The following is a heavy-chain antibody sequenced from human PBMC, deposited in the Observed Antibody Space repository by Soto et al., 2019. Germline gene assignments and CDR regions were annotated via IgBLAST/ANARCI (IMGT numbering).Heavy chain of an antibody. CDR3: AREVGYGDFSAALLD. CDR1: GGTFSSHS. D-gene: IGHD4-17*01. Sequence: VQLMQSGAEVKQPGSSVKVSCKASGGTFSSHSINWVRQAPGQGLEWMGGIITLFGTANNAQNFQRRVTITADQSTSPAYMELNSLRSDETAVYYCAREVGYGDFSAALLDWGQGTLVTVSS. J-gene: IGHJ4*02. V-gene: IGHV1-69*01. CDR2: IITLFGTA.